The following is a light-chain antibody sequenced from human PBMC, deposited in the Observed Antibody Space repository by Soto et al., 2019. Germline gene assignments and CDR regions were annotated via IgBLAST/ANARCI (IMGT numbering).Light chain of an antibody. CDR3: QQSYDLPRT. CDR1: QSVSKY. CDR2: YVS. J-gene: IGKJ2*01. Sequence: DIPMTQSPSSLSASVGDRVTISCRTNQSVSKYINWYQQKPGTAPKPLIYYVSSLQGGVPSRFSGSGSATDFALTIINLQPEDFATYYCQQSYDLPRTFGQGTKLEIK. V-gene: IGKV1-39*01.